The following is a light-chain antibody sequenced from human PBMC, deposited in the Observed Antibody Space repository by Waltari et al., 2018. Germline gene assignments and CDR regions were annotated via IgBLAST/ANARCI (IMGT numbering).Light chain of an antibody. J-gene: IGKJ1*01. V-gene: IGKV1-5*01. Sequence: DTQLSQFPSTLAASVGDRVTITCRAREAINKWLAWYQPKPGKAPKVLIYDASTLQSGVPSRVSGSGSGTEFTLTIDSLQPDDFATYYCQQYNRFSPFGQGTNVEVK. CDR2: DAS. CDR1: EAINKW. CDR3: QQYNRFSP.